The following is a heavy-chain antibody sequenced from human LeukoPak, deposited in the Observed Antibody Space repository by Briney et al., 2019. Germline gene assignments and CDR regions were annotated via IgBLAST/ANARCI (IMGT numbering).Heavy chain of an antibody. CDR2: ICGSGGRT. V-gene: IGHV3-23*01. J-gene: IGHJ5*02. CDR3: AIDLRCSSSWYDGFER. D-gene: IGHD6-13*01. Sequence: GGSLRLSCAASGFTFRSYAMSWARQAPGKGMGWVSAICGSGGRTYYADSVKGRCTISRDNSKNTLYLQMNRVRAEDTAVYYCAIDLRCSSSWYDGFERWGQGALVIVSS. CDR1: GFTFRSYA.